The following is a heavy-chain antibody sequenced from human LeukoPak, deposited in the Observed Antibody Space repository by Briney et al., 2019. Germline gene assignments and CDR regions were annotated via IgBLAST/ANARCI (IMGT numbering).Heavy chain of an antibody. V-gene: IGHV3-33*08. Sequence: GGSLGFSGAASGFTFSSYWRSWVRQAPGKGLEGVAFIRYDGSNKYYADSVKGRFTISRDNSKNTLYLQMNSLRAEDTAVYYCARLSGGFDWRRWGQGTLVTVSS. D-gene: IGHD3-9*01. J-gene: IGHJ4*02. CDR2: IRYDGSNK. CDR3: ARLSGGFDWRR. CDR1: GFTFSSYW.